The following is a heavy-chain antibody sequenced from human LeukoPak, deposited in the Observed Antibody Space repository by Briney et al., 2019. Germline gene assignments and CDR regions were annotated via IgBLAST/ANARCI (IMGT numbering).Heavy chain of an antibody. CDR3: ARGVRGYSYFDY. D-gene: IGHD3-3*01. CDR1: GGSFSGYY. J-gene: IGHJ4*02. V-gene: IGHV4-34*01. Sequence: SETLSLTCAVYGGSFSGYYWSWIRRPPGKGLEWIGEINHSGSTNYNPSLKSRVTISVDTSKNQFSLKLSSVTAADTAVYYCARGVRGYSYFDYWGQGTLVTVSS. CDR2: INHSGST.